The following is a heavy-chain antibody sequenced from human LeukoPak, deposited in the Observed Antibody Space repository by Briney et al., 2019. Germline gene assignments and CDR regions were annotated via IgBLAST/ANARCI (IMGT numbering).Heavy chain of an antibody. Sequence: PGRSLRLSCAASGFTFDDYAMHWVRHAPGKGLEWVSGISWNSGSIGYADSVKGRFTISRDNAKNSLYLQMNSLRAEDTALYYCARGGYYLFDYWGQGTLVTVSS. J-gene: IGHJ4*02. CDR3: ARGGYYLFDY. V-gene: IGHV3-9*01. D-gene: IGHD2-21*01. CDR2: ISWNSGSI. CDR1: GFTFDDYA.